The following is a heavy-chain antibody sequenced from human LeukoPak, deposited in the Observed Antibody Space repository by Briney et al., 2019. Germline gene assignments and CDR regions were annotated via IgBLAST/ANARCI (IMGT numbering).Heavy chain of an antibody. V-gene: IGHV3-23*01. CDR1: GFTFSSYG. Sequence: PGGSLRLSCAASGFTFSSYGMHWVRQAPGKGLEWVSSLTSDGGSTEYADSVKGRFTISRDNSKNTLYLQMNSLRAEDTALYFCAKSLVRWAFDYWGQGVLVSVSS. CDR3: AKSLVRWAFDY. D-gene: IGHD4-23*01. CDR2: LTSDGGST. J-gene: IGHJ4*02.